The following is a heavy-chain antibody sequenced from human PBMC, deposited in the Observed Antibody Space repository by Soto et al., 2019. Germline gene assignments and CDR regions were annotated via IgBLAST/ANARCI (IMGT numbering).Heavy chain of an antibody. V-gene: IGHV4-59*08. Sequence: QVQLQESGPGLVRPSETLSLTCTVSGGSISNSYWSWIRQSPGKGLEWIGYIYSSGSTNYNPSLKSRVTISVDTSKNQFSLKLSSLFAADTAVYYCARHSPPFFYGSGPWDVWGQGTTVTVSS. J-gene: IGHJ6*02. D-gene: IGHD3-10*01. CDR3: ARHSPPFFYGSGPWDV. CDR1: GGSISNSY. CDR2: IYSSGST.